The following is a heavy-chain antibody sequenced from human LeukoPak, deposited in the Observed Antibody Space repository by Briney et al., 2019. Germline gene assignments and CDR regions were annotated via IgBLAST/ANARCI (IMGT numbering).Heavy chain of an antibody. CDR3: ARESSGVNAFDI. D-gene: IGHD2-15*01. CDR2: ISSSSSYI. CDR1: GFTFSSSS. Sequence: TGGSLRLSCAASGFTFSSSSMNWVRQAPGKGLEWVSSISSSSSYIYYADSVKGRLTISRDNAKNSLYLQMNSLRAEDTAVYYCARESSGVNAFDIWGQGTMVTVSS. J-gene: IGHJ3*02. V-gene: IGHV3-21*01.